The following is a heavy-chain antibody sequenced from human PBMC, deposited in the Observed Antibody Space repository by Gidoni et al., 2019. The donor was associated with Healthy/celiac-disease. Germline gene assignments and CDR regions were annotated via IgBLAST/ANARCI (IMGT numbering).Heavy chain of an antibody. J-gene: IGHJ3*02. V-gene: IGHV3-66*01. CDR1: GFTVSSNY. Sequence: VQLVESGGGLVQPGGSLRLSCAASGFTVSSNYMSWVRQAPGKGLEWVSVSYSGGSTYYADSVKGRFTISRDNSKNTLYLQMNSLRAEDTAVYYCARVSQLRPLPDCSSTSCHDDAFDIWGQGTMVTVSS. CDR2: SYSGGST. CDR3: ARVSQLRPLPDCSSTSCHDDAFDI. D-gene: IGHD2-2*01.